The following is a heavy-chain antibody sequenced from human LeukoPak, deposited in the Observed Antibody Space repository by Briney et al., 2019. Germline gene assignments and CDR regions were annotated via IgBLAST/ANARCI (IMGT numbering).Heavy chain of an antibody. V-gene: IGHV3-66*01. CDR1: GFTVTSYY. D-gene: IGHD3-10*01. J-gene: IGHJ4*02. CDR2: IYSGGST. CDR3: ARDHYYSSGSFYTDY. Sequence: GGSLRLSCAAPGFTVTSYYMNWVRQAPGKGLEWVSLIYSGGSTSYADSVKGRFTISRDNSKNTLFLQMNSLRAEDTAVYYCARDHYYSSGSFYTDYWGQGTLVTVSS.